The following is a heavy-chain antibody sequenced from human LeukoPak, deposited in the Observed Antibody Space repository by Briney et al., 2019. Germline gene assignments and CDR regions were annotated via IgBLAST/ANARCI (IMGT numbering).Heavy chain of an antibody. Sequence: PGGSLRLSCTASGFTFGDYAMSWVRQAPGKGLEWVGFIRSKAYGGTTEYAASVKGRFTISRDDSKSIAYLQMNSLKTEDTAVYYCTRGGYSNGYEMDYWGQGTLVTVSS. V-gene: IGHV3-49*04. CDR2: IRSKAYGGTT. D-gene: IGHD5-18*01. J-gene: IGHJ4*02. CDR3: TRGGYSNGYEMDY. CDR1: GFTFGDYA.